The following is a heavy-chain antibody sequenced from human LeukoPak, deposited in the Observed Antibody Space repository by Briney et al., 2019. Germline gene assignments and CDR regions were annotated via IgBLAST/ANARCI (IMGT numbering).Heavy chain of an antibody. CDR3: ARGRVLWYSSSWYWFDP. CDR1: GGSFSGYF. J-gene: IGHJ5*02. D-gene: IGHD6-13*01. Sequence: PSETLSLTCAVYGGSFSGYFWIWVRQPPGKGLEWIGEISLDGSTTYNPSLKSRVTISVDTSKNQFSLKLSSVTAADRAVYYCARGRVLWYSSSWYWFDPWGQGTLVTVSS. V-gene: IGHV4-34*01. CDR2: ISLDGST.